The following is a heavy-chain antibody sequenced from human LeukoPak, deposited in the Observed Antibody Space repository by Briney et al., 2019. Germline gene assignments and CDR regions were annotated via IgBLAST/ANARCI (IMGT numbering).Heavy chain of an antibody. J-gene: IGHJ4*02. CDR1: GGSLISYH. Sequence: SEPLSLTCTVSGGSLISYHWSWIRQPPGRGLEWIGYISYSSSTSYTPSLDGQATISADTSKNQFSLTLNAVTAAETAVYYCAKGDGYNPHWGPGTLVTVSS. CDR3: AKGDGYNPH. D-gene: IGHD5-24*01. V-gene: IGHV4-59*01. CDR2: ISYSSST.